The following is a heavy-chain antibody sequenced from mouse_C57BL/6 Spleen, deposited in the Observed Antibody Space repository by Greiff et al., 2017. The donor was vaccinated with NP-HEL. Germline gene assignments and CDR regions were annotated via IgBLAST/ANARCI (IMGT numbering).Heavy chain of an antibody. CDR3: ARGYDYEDY. CDR2: IDPSDSET. V-gene: IGHV1-52*01. D-gene: IGHD2-4*01. CDR1: GYTFTSYW. Sequence: QVHVKQPGAELVRPGSSVKLSCKASGYTFTSYWMHWVKQRPIQGLEWIGNIDPSDSETHYNQKFKDKATLTVDKSSSTAYMQLSSLTSEDSAVYYCARGYDYEDYWGQGTTLTVSS. J-gene: IGHJ2*01.